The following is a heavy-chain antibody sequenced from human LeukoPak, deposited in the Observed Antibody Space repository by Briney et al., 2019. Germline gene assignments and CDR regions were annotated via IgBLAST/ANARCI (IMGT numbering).Heavy chain of an antibody. CDR3: ARGDFWSGYYTGLY. D-gene: IGHD3-3*01. Sequence: GGSLRLSCAASGFTVTTNYMSWVRQAPGKGLEWVSAIYSGGSTYYADSVKGRFTISRHNSKNTLYLQMDSLRDEDTAVYYCARGDFWSGYYTGLYWGQGTLVTVSS. CDR1: GFTVTTNY. V-gene: IGHV3-53*04. CDR2: IYSGGST. J-gene: IGHJ4*02.